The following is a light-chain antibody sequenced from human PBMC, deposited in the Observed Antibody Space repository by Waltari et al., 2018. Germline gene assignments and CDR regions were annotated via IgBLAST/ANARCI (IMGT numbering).Light chain of an antibody. CDR1: SSDVGGYNY. CDR3: SSYTSSSTSL. V-gene: IGLV2-14*01. CDR2: DVS. Sequence: QSALTQPASVSGSPGPSITISCTGTSSDVGGYNYVSWYQQHPGKAPKLMIYDVSKRPSGVSNRFSGSKSGNTASLTISGLQAEDEADYYCSSYTSSSTSLFGTGTKVTVL. J-gene: IGLJ1*01.